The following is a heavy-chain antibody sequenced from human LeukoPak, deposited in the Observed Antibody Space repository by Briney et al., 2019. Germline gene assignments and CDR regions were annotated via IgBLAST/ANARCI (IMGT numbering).Heavy chain of an antibody. Sequence: GASVKVSCKASGYTFTSYGISWVRQAPGQGLEWMGWIDTYNGNTNYVQKLQGRVTMTTDTSTSTAYMELRSLRSDDTAVYYCARERGLKGYDFWSGSSDAFDIWGQGTMVTVSS. V-gene: IGHV1-18*01. CDR3: ARERGLKGYDFWSGSSDAFDI. D-gene: IGHD3-3*01. J-gene: IGHJ3*02. CDR2: IDTYNGNT. CDR1: GYTFTSYG.